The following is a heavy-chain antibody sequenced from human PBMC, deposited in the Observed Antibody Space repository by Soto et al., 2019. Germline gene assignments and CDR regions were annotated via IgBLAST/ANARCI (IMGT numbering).Heavy chain of an antibody. J-gene: IGHJ5*02. CDR3: ARRGKIAAAGTTGNWFDP. CDR2: IYYSGST. D-gene: IGHD6-13*01. Sequence: QLQLQESGPGLVKPSETLSLTCTVSGGSISSSSYYWGWIRQPPGKGLEWIGSIYYSGSTYYNPSLKSRVTISVDTSKNQFSLKLSSVTAADTAVYYCARRGKIAAAGTTGNWFDPWGQGTLVTVSS. CDR1: GGSISSSSYY. V-gene: IGHV4-39*01.